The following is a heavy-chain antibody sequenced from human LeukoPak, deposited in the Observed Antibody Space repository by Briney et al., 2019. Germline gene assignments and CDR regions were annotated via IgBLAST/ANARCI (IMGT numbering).Heavy chain of an antibody. J-gene: IGHJ3*02. Sequence: GRSLRLSCAASGFTFSSYGMHWVRQAPGKGLEWVAFIRYDGSNKYYADSVKGRFTISRDNSKNTLYLQMNSLRAEDTAVYYCANTQDVESVAEAIWGQGTMVTVSS. CDR3: ANTQDVESVAEAI. CDR1: GFTFSSYG. D-gene: IGHD6-19*01. CDR2: IRYDGSNK. V-gene: IGHV3-30*02.